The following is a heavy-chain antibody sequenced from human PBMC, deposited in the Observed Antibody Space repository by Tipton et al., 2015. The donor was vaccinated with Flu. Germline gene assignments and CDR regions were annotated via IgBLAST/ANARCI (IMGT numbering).Heavy chain of an antibody. CDR1: GFTFDDYP. V-gene: IGHV3-9*01. D-gene: IGHD2-2*01. CDR2: INWKGNSE. CDR3: TRDRIPSSSMDYFFYTAMDV. Sequence: SLRLSCAASGFTFDDYPLHWVRQVPGKGLEWVSSINWKGNSEFYADSVKGRFAISRDNAKNSLYLQMDSLRPEDTVLYFCTRDRIPSSSMDYFFYTAMDVWGLGTMVTVSS. J-gene: IGHJ6*02.